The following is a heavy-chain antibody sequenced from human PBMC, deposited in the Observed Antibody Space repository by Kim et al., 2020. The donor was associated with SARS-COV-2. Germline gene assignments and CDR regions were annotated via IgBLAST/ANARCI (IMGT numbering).Heavy chain of an antibody. D-gene: IGHD1-26*01. CDR2: IIPTLNAA. J-gene: IGHJ4*02. Sequence: SVKVSCKASGGTFSSSGIHWVRQAPGQGLEWMGGIIPTLNAAKYAQKFQGRVTIIADESTSTGYMQLSSLKSEDTAIYYCARGAGQWELRDHHAYWGQGTLVTVSS. CDR1: GGTFSSSG. V-gene: IGHV1-69*13. CDR3: ARGAGQWELRDHHAY.